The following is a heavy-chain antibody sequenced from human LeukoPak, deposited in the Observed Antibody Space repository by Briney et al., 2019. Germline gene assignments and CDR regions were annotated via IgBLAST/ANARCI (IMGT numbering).Heavy chain of an antibody. J-gene: IGHJ4*02. V-gene: IGHV3-48*01. CDR2: ISSSSSAI. Sequence: GGSLRLSCAVSGFTFSSYSMSWVRQAPGKGLEWISYISSSSSAIYYADSVKGRFTISRDNAKNSLYLQMNSLRAEDTAVYYCARDPNSSGYYSFDYWGQGTLVTVSS. D-gene: IGHD3-22*01. CDR1: GFTFSSYS. CDR3: ARDPNSSGYYSFDY.